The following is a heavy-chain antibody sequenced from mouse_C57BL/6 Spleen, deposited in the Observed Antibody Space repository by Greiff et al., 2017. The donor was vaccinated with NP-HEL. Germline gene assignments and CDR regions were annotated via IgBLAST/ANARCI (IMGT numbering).Heavy chain of an antibody. V-gene: IGHV1-82*01. Sequence: VQLQQSGPELVKPGASVKISCKASGYAFSSSWMNWVKQRPGQGLEWIGRIYPGDGDTNYNGKFKGKATLTADKSSSTAYMQLSSLTSEDSAVYFCAALITTVVGFDYWGQGTTLTVSS. J-gene: IGHJ2*01. CDR1: GYAFSSSW. CDR3: AALITTVVGFDY. CDR2: IYPGDGDT. D-gene: IGHD1-1*01.